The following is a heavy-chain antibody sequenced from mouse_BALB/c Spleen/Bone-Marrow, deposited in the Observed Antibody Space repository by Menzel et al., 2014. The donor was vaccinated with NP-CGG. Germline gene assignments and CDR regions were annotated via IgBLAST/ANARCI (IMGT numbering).Heavy chain of an antibody. CDR2: ISSGSSTV. CDR3: ARSGSSSGYFDF. V-gene: IGHV5-17*02. CDR1: GFTFSSFG. D-gene: IGHD1-1*01. J-gene: IGHJ2*01. Sequence: EVKRVGTRRNLSHTAGSRKPSCAAYGFTFSSFGMHWVRQAPEKGLEWVAYISSGSSTVYYADKVMGRFTISRDNPKNTMFLQMTSLRSEDTAMYYCARSGSSSGYFDFLSQATTTTVS.